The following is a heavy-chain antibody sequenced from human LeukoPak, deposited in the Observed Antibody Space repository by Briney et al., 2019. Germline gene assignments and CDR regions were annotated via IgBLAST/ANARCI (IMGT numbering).Heavy chain of an antibody. V-gene: IGHV3-21*01. CDR3: ARDPGSGYVNNWFDP. CDR1: GFTFSSYS. J-gene: IGHJ5*02. D-gene: IGHD3-22*01. CDR2: ISGSSSYI. Sequence: PGGPLRLSCAASGFTFSSYSMNWVRQAPGKGLEWVSSISGSSSYIYYADSVKGRFTISRDNAKNSLYLQMYSLRAEDTAVYYCARDPGSGYVNNWFDPWSQGTLVTVSS.